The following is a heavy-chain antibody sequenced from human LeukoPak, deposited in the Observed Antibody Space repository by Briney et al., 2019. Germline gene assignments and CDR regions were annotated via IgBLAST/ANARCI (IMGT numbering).Heavy chain of an antibody. V-gene: IGHV3-21*01. Sequence: GGSLSLSCAVSGFSFSSDSMNWVSLAPRKGLGWVSSISSSSSYIYYADSVKGRFTISRDNAKNSLYLQMNSLRAEDTAVYYCARLSSSGDAGWFDPWGQGTLVTVSS. J-gene: IGHJ5*02. CDR3: ARLSSSGDAGWFDP. CDR1: GFSFSSDS. CDR2: ISSSSSYI. D-gene: IGHD3-22*01.